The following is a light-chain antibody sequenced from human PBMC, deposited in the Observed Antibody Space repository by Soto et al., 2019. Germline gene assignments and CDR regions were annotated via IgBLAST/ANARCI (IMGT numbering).Light chain of an antibody. CDR2: WAS. V-gene: IGKV4-1*01. CDR1: QSVLYSSNNKNY. CDR3: QQYYNTPLT. Sequence: DIVMTQSPDSLAVSLGERATINCKSSQSVLYSSNNKNYLAWYQQKPGQPPKLLIYWASTREFGVPDRFSGSGSGTDFTLTISSLQAEDVAVSYCQQYYNTPLTFGGGTKVEIK. J-gene: IGKJ4*01.